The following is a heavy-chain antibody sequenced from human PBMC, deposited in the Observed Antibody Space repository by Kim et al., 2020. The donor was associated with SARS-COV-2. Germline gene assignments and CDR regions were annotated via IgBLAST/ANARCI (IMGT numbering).Heavy chain of an antibody. V-gene: IGHV3-23*01. J-gene: IGHJ6*01. D-gene: IGHD5-12*01. Sequence: GGSLRLSCVASGFTFDTYAMSWVRQAPGKGLEWVSVISGNGVNKFYADSVRGRLTVSRDNSKNTLYLQMNSLRDDDTALHYCAKGVAMDGYNYYYYYGM. CDR3: AKGVAMDGYNYYYYYGM. CDR1: GFTFDTYA. CDR2: ISGNGVNK.